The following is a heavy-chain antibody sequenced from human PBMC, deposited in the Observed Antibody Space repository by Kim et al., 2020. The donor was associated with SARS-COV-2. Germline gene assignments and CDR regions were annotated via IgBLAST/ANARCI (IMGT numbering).Heavy chain of an antibody. J-gene: IGHJ4*02. CDR2: IRSKAYGGTT. CDR3: TRPSGTLILSPSGH. V-gene: IGHV3-49*03. D-gene: IGHD6-13*01. Sequence: GGSLRLSCTASGFNFGDYAMSWFRQAPGKGLEWVGFIRSKAYGGTTEYAASVKGRFTISRDDSKSIAYLQMNSLKTEETAVYYCTRPSGTLILSPSGHWGQGTLVTVSS. CDR1: GFNFGDYA.